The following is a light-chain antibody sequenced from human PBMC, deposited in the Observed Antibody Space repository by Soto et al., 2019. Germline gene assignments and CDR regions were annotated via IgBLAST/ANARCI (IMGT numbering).Light chain of an antibody. Sequence: EIGLTQSPVTLSLSPGERATLSCRASQYVGSSLVWYQQKPGQAPRLLIYDAFNRATGIPARFSGGGSGTDFTLTISSLEPEDFAVYYCQQRSYWPITFGQGKRLEIK. CDR1: QYVGSS. J-gene: IGKJ5*01. CDR2: DAF. CDR3: QQRSYWPIT. V-gene: IGKV3-11*01.